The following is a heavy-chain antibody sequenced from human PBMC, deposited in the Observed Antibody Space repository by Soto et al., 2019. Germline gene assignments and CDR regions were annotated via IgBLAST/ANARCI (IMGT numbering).Heavy chain of an antibody. CDR2: INHSGST. CDR1: GGSFSGYC. D-gene: IGHD3-3*01. V-gene: IGHV4-34*01. J-gene: IGHJ3*02. Sequence: QVQLQQWGAGLLKPSETLSLTCAVYGGSFSGYCWSWIRQPPGKGLEWIGEINHSGSTNYNPSLKSRVTISVDTSKNQFSLKLSSVPAADTAVYYCARSRSITIFGVVIIPHAFDIWGQGTMVTVSS. CDR3: ARSRSITIFGVVIIPHAFDI.